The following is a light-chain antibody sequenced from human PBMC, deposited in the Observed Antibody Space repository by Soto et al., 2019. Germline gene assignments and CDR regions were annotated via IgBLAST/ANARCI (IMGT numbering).Light chain of an antibody. CDR2: EGS. Sequence: QSALTQPASVSGSPGPSITISCTGTSNDVGSYNLVSWYQQHPGKAPKLMIYEGSKRPSGVSNRFSGSKSDNTASLTISGLQAEDEADYYCCSYASSSTFVFGGGTKLTVL. CDR1: SNDVGSYNL. V-gene: IGLV2-23*03. CDR3: CSYASSSTFV. J-gene: IGLJ2*01.